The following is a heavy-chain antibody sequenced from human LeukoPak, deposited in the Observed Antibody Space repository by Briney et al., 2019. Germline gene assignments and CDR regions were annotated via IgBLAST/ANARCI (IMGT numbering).Heavy chain of an antibody. Sequence: SVKVSCKASGYTFTGYYMHWVRQAPGQGLEWMGGIIPIFGTANYAQKFQGRVTITTDESTSTAYMELSSLRSEDTAVYYCARGAYGSGSYYNYYFDYWGQGTLVTVSS. D-gene: IGHD3-10*01. J-gene: IGHJ4*02. CDR2: IIPIFGTA. CDR3: ARGAYGSGSYYNYYFDY. CDR1: GYTFTGYY. V-gene: IGHV1-69*05.